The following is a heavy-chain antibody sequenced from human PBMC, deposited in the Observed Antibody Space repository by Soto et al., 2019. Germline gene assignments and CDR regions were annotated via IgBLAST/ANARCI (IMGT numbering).Heavy chain of an antibody. CDR1: GFTFISYW. CDR2: ISYDGSNK. V-gene: IGHV3-30*18. D-gene: IGHD5-12*01. Sequence: GGSLRISCAAYGFTFISYWMHWVRRAPGKGLEWVALISYDGSNKYYPDSVKGRFTISRDNSNNKVYLQMNGLTADDTAVYYCAKVGSSPRGFSYGAFDYWGQGT. CDR3: AKVGSSPRGFSYGAFDY. J-gene: IGHJ4*02.